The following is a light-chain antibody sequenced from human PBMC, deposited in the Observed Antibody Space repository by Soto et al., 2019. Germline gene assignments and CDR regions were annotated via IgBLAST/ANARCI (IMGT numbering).Light chain of an antibody. Sequence: EIVLTQSPGTLSLSPGERATLSCRASQSVSSNLAWYQQKPGQAPRLLIYGASTRATGIPARFSGSGSGTEFTLTISSLQSEDFAVYYCQQYNNWPITFGQGTQLEIK. CDR3: QQYNNWPIT. J-gene: IGKJ5*01. CDR1: QSVSSN. CDR2: GAS. V-gene: IGKV3-15*01.